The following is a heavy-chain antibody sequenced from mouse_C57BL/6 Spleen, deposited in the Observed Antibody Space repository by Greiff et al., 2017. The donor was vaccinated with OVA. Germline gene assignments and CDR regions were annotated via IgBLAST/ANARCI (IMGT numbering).Heavy chain of an antibody. D-gene: IGHD1-1*01. CDR3: ARGIYYGSSYAMDY. Sequence: VQLQQSGAELVRPGTSVKVSCKASGYAFTNYLIEWVKQRPGQGLEWIGVINPGSGGTNYNEKFKGKATLTADKSSSTAYMQLSSLTSEDSAVYFCARGIYYGSSYAMDYWGQGTSVTVSS. J-gene: IGHJ4*01. CDR2: INPGSGGT. V-gene: IGHV1-54*01. CDR1: GYAFTNYL.